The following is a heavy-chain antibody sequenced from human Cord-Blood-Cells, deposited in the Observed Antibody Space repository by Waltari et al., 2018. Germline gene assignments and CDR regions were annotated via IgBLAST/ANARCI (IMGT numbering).Heavy chain of an antibody. D-gene: IGHD2-15*01. CDR3: ASYSVNGVESG. CDR1: GGSFSGYY. V-gene: IGHV4-34*01. Sequence: QVQLQQWGAGLLKPSETLSLTCAVYGGSFSGYYWSWIRQPPGKGLEGIGEINHSGSTNYNPSLKSRVTISVDTSKTQFSLKLSSVTAADTAVYYCASYSVNGVESGWGQGTLVTVSS. J-gene: IGHJ4*02. CDR2: INHSGST.